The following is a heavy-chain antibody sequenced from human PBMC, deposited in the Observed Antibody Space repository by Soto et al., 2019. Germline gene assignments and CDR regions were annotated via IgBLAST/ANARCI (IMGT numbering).Heavy chain of an antibody. V-gene: IGHV3-30*04. J-gene: IGHJ6*02. CDR3: ARPSGATIYFYGMDV. CDR1: GFTFSRFA. D-gene: IGHD1-26*01. Sequence: QVQLVESGGGVVQPGRSLRLSCAASGFTFSRFAFHWVRQAPGKGLEWMAVISYDGRNKNYADSVKGRFTVSRDNSKDTLFWQMNGLRGEDSAVYYCARPSGATIYFYGMDVWGQGTTVTVSS. CDR2: ISYDGRNK.